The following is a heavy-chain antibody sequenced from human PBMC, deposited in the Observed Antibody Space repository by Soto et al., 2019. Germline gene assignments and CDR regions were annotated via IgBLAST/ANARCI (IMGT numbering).Heavy chain of an antibody. Sequence: QVLLVQSGAEVKKSGSSVKVSCKASGGSFSSYAISWVRQAPGQGLEWMGGIIPVFGTANYAQKFQGRVTITADESTSTVYMELSSLRSEDTATYYCARAIKRWEVNYYFDFWGQGTLVTVSS. D-gene: IGHD1-26*01. V-gene: IGHV1-69*01. CDR2: IIPVFGTA. J-gene: IGHJ4*02. CDR3: ARAIKRWEVNYYFDF. CDR1: GGSFSSYA.